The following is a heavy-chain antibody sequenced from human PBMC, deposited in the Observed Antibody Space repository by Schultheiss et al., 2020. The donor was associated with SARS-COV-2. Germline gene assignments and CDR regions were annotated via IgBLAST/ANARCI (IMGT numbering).Heavy chain of an antibody. J-gene: IGHJ6*02. Sequence: SQTLSLTCAVYGGSFSGYYWSWIRQPPGKGLEWIGYIYYRGNTKYNPSLKSRVTISIDSSKNQFSLKLSSVTAADTAIYYCSRDHPLGSNSGWFGLDYYNGMDVWGRGTTVTVSS. D-gene: IGHD6-19*01. V-gene: IGHV4-59*01. CDR3: SRDHPLGSNSGWFGLDYYNGMDV. CDR1: GGSFSGYY. CDR2: IYYRGNT.